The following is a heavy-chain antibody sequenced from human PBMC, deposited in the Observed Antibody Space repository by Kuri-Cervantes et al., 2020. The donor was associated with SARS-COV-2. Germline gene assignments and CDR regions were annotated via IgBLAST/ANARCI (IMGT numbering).Heavy chain of an antibody. Sequence: SETLSLTCTVSGASISSSTYYWGWIRQSPGKGLEWIGSIYESGDTYYSSSLKSRLSLSVDTSRNQFSLRLTSVTAAYTAIYYCARHYAFDNFHKWGQGTQVTVSS. D-gene: IGHD1-1*01. CDR3: ARHYAFDNFHK. CDR2: IYESGDT. J-gene: IGHJ4*02. V-gene: IGHV4-39*01. CDR1: GASISSSTYY.